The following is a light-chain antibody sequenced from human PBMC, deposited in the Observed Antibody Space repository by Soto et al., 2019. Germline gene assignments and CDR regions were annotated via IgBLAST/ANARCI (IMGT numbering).Light chain of an antibody. CDR2: DVS. V-gene: IGLV2-14*01. Sequence: QSALTQPASVSGSPGQSITISCTGTSSDVGGYNYVSWYQQHPGKAPKLMIYDVSNRPSGVSNRFSGSKSGNTASLTISGLQAEDEADYYCSSYTPSRTPVVFGGGTKLTVL. J-gene: IGLJ2*01. CDR1: SSDVGGYNY. CDR3: SSYTPSRTPVV.